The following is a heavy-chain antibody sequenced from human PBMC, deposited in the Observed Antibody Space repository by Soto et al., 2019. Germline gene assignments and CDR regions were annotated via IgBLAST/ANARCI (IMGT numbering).Heavy chain of an antibody. CDR2: INRGGDRK. V-gene: IGHV3-21*06. CDR1: GFSFSDCS. D-gene: IGHD2-21*01. CDR3: ARDQITPGDDAFDI. Sequence: KTGGSLRLSCVGSGFSFSDCSMNWVRQAPGKRPEWVSSINRGGDRKYYADSVKGRFTISRDNAKNSLYLQLNNLRAEETAVYYCARDQITPGDDAFDIWGQGTMVTVSS. J-gene: IGHJ3*02.